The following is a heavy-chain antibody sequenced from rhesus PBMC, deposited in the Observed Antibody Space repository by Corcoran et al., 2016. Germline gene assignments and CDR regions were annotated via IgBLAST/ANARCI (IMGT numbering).Heavy chain of an antibody. CDR2: IIPNGGTT. CDR3: TRRPYSNYDEGYY. CDR1: GFTFSDDY. D-gene: IGHD4-23*01. J-gene: IGHJ4*01. Sequence: EVQLVESGGGLVQPGGSLRLSCAASGFTFSDDYMEWVRQIIPNGGTTFLMDSRKGRFTISRDNAKNTLYLQINSLKIEDTAVYYCTRRPYSNYDEGYYWGQGVLVTVSS. V-gene: IGHV3-10*01.